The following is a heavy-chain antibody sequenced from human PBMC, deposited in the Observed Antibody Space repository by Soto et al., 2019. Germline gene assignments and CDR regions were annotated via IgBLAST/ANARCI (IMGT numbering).Heavy chain of an antibody. CDR2: IYHSGST. V-gene: IGHV4-4*02. CDR1: CSSITSSNW. J-gene: IGHJ4*02. CDR3: ARVPDY. Sequence: SETLSLTSAIPCSSITSSNWWSWVRQPPGKGLEWIGEIYHSGSTNYNPSLKSRVTISVDKSNNQFSLTLSSVTAADTAVYSCARVPDYWGQGILVTVS.